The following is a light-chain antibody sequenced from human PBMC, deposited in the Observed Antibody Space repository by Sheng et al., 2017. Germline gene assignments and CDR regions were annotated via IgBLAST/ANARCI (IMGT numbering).Light chain of an antibody. J-gene: IGKJ4*01. CDR2: GAS. Sequence: ETVMTQSPATLSVSPGERATLSCRASQNVFSNLAWYQQKPGQAPRLLIYGASTRATGIPARFSGSGSGTEFTLTISSLQSEDFAVYYCQQYNYXPPLTFGGGTKVE. CDR1: QNVFSN. V-gene: IGKV3-15*01. CDR3: QQYNYXPPLT.